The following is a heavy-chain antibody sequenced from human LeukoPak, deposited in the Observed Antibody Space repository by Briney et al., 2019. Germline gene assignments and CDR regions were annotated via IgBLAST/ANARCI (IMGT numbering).Heavy chain of an antibody. J-gene: IGHJ5*02. CDR2: VSGSAVGT. Sequence: GGSLRLSCAASGFTFSSYAMMWVRQAPGKGLEWVSTVSGSAVGTYYADSVKGRFTISRDNSKNTLYLLMNSLRAEDTAVYYCAKGAAAGLVDWFDPWGQGTLVAVSS. CDR3: AKGAAAGLVDWFDP. V-gene: IGHV3-23*01. CDR1: GFTFSSYA. D-gene: IGHD6-13*01.